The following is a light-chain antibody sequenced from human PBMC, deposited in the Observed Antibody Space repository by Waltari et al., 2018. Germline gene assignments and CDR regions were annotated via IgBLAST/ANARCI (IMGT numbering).Light chain of an antibody. Sequence: QSALTQPPSVSAAPGQRVTISCSGSSSNIGNNLVSWYQQFPGTVPTLLIDDNDQRPPGIPARFSGSKSGTSATLTSTGLQTGDEAEYYFGTWDGSLSAWLFGGGTKLTVL. CDR2: DND. V-gene: IGLV1-51*01. CDR1: SSNIGNNL. CDR3: GTWDGSLSAWL. J-gene: IGLJ2*01.